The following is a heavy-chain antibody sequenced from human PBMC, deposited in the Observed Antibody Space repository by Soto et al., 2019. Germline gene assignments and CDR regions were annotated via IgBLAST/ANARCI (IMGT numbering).Heavy chain of an antibody. CDR3: ARLGAQEIDP. J-gene: IGHJ5*02. CDR1: GGSISSSSYY. D-gene: IGHD3-16*01. V-gene: IGHV4-39*07. CDR2: IYYSGST. Sequence: PSETLSLTCTVSGGSISSSSYYWGWIRQPPGKGLEWIGSIYYSGSTYYNPSLKSRVTISVDKSKNQFSLKLSSVTAADTAVYYCARLGAQEIDPWGQGTLVTVSS.